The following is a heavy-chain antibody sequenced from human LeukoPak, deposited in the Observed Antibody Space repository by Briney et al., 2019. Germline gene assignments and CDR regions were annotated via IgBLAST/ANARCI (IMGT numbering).Heavy chain of an antibody. CDR3: ARHRGDYHYDSSGYFDY. CDR2: IYHSGST. CDR1: GGSISSGGYY. V-gene: IGHV4-30-2*01. J-gene: IGHJ4*02. D-gene: IGHD3-22*01. Sequence: PSETLSLTCTVSGGSISSGGYYWSWIRQPPGKGLEWIGYIYHSGSTYYNPSLKSRVTISVDRSKNQFSLKLSSVTAADTAVYYCARHRGDYHYDSSGYFDYWGQGTLVTVSS.